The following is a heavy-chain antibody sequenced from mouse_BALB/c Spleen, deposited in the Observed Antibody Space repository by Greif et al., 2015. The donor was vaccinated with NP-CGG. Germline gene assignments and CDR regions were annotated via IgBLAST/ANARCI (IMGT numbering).Heavy chain of an antibody. CDR3: AFRGFAY. Sequence: VQLQQPGAELVRSGASVKLSCTASGFNIKDYYMHWVKQRPEQGLEWIGWIDPENGDTEYAPKFQGKATMTADTSSNTAYLQLSSLTSEDTAVYCCAFRGFAYWGQGTLVTVSA. J-gene: IGHJ3*01. CDR2: IDPENGDT. CDR1: GFNIKDYY. V-gene: IGHV14-4*02.